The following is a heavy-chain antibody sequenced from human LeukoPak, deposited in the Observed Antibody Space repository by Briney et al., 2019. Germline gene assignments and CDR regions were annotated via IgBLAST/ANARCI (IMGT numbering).Heavy chain of an antibody. D-gene: IGHD4-23*01. CDR2: INHSGSS. CDR3: ARGNTVVSRFDAFDI. Sequence: SETLSLTCAVYGGSLSGYYGSWIRQPPGKGPEWLGEINHSGSSNYNPSLKSRVTISVDTSKNQFSLKLSSVTAADTAVYYCARGNTVVSRFDAFDIWGQGTMVTVSS. CDR1: GGSLSGYY. J-gene: IGHJ3*02. V-gene: IGHV4-34*01.